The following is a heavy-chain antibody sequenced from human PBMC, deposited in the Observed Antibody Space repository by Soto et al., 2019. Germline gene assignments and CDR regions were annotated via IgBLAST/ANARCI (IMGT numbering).Heavy chain of an antibody. CDR1: GFTFSSYA. V-gene: IGHV3-23*01. J-gene: IGHJ6*02. CDR2: ISGSGGST. CDR3: AKGGSSSSYYYYGMDV. Sequence: LRLSCAASGFTFSSYAMSWVRQAPGKGLEWVSAISGSGGSTYYADSVKGRFTVSRDNSKNTLYLQMNSLRAEDTAVYYCAKGGSSSSYYYYGMDVWGQGTTVTVSS. D-gene: IGHD6-6*01.